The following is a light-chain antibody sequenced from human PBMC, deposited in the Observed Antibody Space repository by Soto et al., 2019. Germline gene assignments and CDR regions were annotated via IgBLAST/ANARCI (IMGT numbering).Light chain of an antibody. V-gene: IGKV3-20*01. CDR1: QSVSSNY. J-gene: IGKJ1*01. CDR3: QQYGTSRWT. Sequence: ENVLTQSPGTLSLSPGERATLSCRASQSVSSNYLAWYHQKPGQAPRLLIYGASSRATGIPDRFTGSGSGTDFTLTISRLEPEDFAVYYCQQYGTSRWTLGQGTKVDIK. CDR2: GAS.